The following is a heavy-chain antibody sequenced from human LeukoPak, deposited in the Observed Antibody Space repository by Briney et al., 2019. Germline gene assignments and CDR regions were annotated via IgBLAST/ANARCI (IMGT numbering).Heavy chain of an antibody. Sequence: GGSLRLSRAACGFTVSSNYMSWVRQAPGKGLECGSVIYSGGSTYYAGHVKGSFTTSRDNSKNTLYLQMNSLRAEDTAVYYCARVDLYSSSPYFDYWGQGTLVTVSS. CDR2: IYSGGST. D-gene: IGHD6-13*01. J-gene: IGHJ4*02. CDR1: GFTVSSNY. CDR3: ARVDLYSSSPYFDY. V-gene: IGHV3-66*01.